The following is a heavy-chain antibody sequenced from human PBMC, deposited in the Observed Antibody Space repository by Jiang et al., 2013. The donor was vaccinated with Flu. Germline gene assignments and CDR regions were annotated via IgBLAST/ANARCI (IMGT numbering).Heavy chain of an antibody. D-gene: IGHD1-26*01. Sequence: GLVKPSETLSLTCTVSGGSISSISYYWAWIRQPPGKGLEWIGNIYHSGRSYYNPSLKSRATISVDTSKNQFSLKMSSMTAADTAVYYCAAIVGTIFDYWGQGTLVTVSS. V-gene: IGHV4-39*01. CDR1: GGSISSISYY. CDR2: IYHSGRS. J-gene: IGHJ4*02. CDR3: AAIVGTIFDY.